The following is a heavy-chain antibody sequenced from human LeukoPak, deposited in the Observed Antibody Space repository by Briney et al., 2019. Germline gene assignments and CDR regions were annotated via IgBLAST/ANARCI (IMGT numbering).Heavy chain of an antibody. CDR3: ARAGPGGFDP. CDR2: IYTSGST. V-gene: IGHV4-61*02. Sequence: SETLSLTCTVSGGSISSGSYYWSWIRQPAGKGLEWIGRIYTSGSTNYNPSLKSRVTISVDTSKNQFSLKLSSVTAADTAVYYCARAGPGGFDPWGQETLVTVSS. D-gene: IGHD3-10*01. CDR1: GGSISSGSYY. J-gene: IGHJ5*02.